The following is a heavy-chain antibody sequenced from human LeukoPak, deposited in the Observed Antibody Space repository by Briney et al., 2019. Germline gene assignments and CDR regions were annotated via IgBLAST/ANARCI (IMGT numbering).Heavy chain of an antibody. J-gene: IGHJ4*02. Sequence: ASVKVSCKTSGYTFTNFDTKWVSHASGQGLEWMGWMRPDDGSTGYEQKFQGRVSMTRNTSKSTAYMELNSLRSEDTAIYYCTRGPPESTSSDYWGQGTRVTVSS. D-gene: IGHD2-2*01. CDR2: MRPDDGST. CDR3: TRGPPESTSSDY. CDR1: GYTFTNFD. V-gene: IGHV1-8*01.